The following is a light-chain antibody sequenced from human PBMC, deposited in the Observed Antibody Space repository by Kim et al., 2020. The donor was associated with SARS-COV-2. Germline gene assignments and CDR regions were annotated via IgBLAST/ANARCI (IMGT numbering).Light chain of an antibody. CDR3: RQSYITSLT. J-gene: IGKJ4*01. Sequence: IQMTQSPSSLSANVGDRVTISCRASQSISSSLNWYQQKAGKAPKLLIYDASSLQSGVPSRFSGSGSGTDFTLTISSLQPEDFASYYCRQSYITSLTFGGGTKVDIK. CDR1: QSISSS. CDR2: DAS. V-gene: IGKV1-39*01.